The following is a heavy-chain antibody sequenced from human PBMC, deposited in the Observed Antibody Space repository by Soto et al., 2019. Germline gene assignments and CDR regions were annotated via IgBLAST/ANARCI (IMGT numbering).Heavy chain of an antibody. CDR3: GKDVEQGLVRCCLDP. Sequence: QVQLVESGGGVVQPGRSLRLSCAASGFTFSSYGMHWVRQAPGKGLEWVAVISYDGSNKYYADSVKGRFTISRDNSKNALDLQMNSQSVTVTAVYYCGKDVEQGLVRCCLDPWGQGTLV. CDR1: GFTFSSYG. J-gene: IGHJ5*02. D-gene: IGHD6-19*01. CDR2: ISYDGSNK. V-gene: IGHV3-30*18.